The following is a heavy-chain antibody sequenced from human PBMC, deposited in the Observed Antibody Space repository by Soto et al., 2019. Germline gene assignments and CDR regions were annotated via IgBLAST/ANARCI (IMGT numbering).Heavy chain of an antibody. J-gene: IGHJ4*02. CDR1: GFTFSTNA. D-gene: IGHD2-21*02. V-gene: IGHV3-23*01. CDR3: AKDVVVTAIHDFDY. CDR2: ISGSGGST. Sequence: EVQLLESGGGLVQHGGSLRLSFAASGFTFSTNAMTWVRQAPGKGLEWVSAISGSGGSTYYADSVKGRFTISRDNSKNTLYLQMNSLRAEDTAVYYCAKDVVVTAIHDFDYWGQGTLVTVSS.